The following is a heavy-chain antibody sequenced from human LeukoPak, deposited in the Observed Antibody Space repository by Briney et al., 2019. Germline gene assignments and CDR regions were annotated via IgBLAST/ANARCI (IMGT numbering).Heavy chain of an antibody. V-gene: IGHV3-30*03. D-gene: IGHD3-22*01. J-gene: IGHJ4*02. CDR1: GFTFSNYG. CDR3: ARDIYYDSGSYYSTLGY. CDR2: ISYDGSNE. Sequence: QSGGSLRLSCAASGFTFSNYGMHWVRQAPGKGLEWVAVISYDGSNEYYADSVKGRFTISRDNSKNTLHLQMNSLRAEDTAVYYCARDIYYDSGSYYSTLGYWGQGTLVTVSS.